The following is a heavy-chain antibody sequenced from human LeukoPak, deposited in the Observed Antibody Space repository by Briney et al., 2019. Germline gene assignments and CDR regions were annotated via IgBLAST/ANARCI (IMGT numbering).Heavy chain of an antibody. V-gene: IGHV4-30-2*01. CDR1: GGSISSGGYS. CDR3: ARGLGGTMIVVALNIDAFDI. CDR2: IYHSGST. Sequence: SENLSLTCAVSGGSISSGGYSWSWIRQPPGKGLEWIGYIYHSGSTYYNPSLKSRVTISVDRSKNQFSLKLSSVTAADTAVYYCARGLGGTMIVVALNIDAFDIWGQGTMVTVSS. D-gene: IGHD3-22*01. J-gene: IGHJ3*02.